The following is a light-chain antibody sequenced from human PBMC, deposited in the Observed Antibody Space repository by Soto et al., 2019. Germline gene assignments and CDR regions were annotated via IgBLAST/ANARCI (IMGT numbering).Light chain of an antibody. J-gene: IGKJ1*01. CDR2: CAS. V-gene: IGKV3-20*01. Sequence: EIVLTQSPGTLSLSPGERATLSCRASQSVSSSYLAWYQQKPGQAPRLLIWCASSRATVMPDRFSGSGSGTDFTLTISRLELEDFAVYYCQHYGGSRTFGQGTKVEIK. CDR1: QSVSSSY. CDR3: QHYGGSRT.